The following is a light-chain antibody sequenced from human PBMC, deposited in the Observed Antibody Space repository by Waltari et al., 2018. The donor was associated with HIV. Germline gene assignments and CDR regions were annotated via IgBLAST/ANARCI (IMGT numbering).Light chain of an antibody. CDR1: QSVGSY. V-gene: IGKV3-11*01. CDR2: DTS. CDR3: QQRSDWPPT. Sequence: EIVLTQSPATLSLSPGERATLSCRDSQSVGSYLGWYQQKPGQAPRLLIYDTSNRATVIPARFSGSGSGTDFPLTISSLEPEDFAVYYCQQRSDWPPTFGQGTKVEIK. J-gene: IGKJ1*01.